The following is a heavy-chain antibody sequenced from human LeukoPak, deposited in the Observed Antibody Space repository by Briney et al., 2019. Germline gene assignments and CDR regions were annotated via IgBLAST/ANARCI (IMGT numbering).Heavy chain of an antibody. CDR3: ARDSSTVTTRHFDY. V-gene: IGHV4-59*01. CDR2: VYYTGST. Sequence: PSETLSLTCTASGGSINNYYWTWIRQPPGKGLECIGYVYYTGSTYYNPSLKSRVTISVDSSKNQFSLKLNSVTAADTAVYYCARDSSTVTTRHFDYWGQGTLVTVSS. J-gene: IGHJ4*02. CDR1: GGSINNYY. D-gene: IGHD4-17*01.